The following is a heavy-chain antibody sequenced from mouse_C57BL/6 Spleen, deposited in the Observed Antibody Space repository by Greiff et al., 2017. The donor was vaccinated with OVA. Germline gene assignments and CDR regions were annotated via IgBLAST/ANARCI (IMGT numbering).Heavy chain of an antibody. CDR2: IYPSDSET. V-gene: IGHV1-61*01. CDR1: GYTFTSYW. CDR3: ARSCYDGYFDY. D-gene: IGHD2-3*01. J-gene: IGHJ2*01. Sequence: QVQLQQPGAELVRPGSSVKLSCKASGYTFTSYWMDWVKQRPGQGLEWIGNIYPSDSETHYNQKFKDKATLTVDKSSSTAYMQLSSLTSEDSAVYYCARSCYDGYFDYWGQGTTLTVSS.